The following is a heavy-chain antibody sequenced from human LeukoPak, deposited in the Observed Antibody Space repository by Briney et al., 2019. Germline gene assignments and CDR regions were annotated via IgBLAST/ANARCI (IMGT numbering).Heavy chain of an antibody. CDR2: IYYSGST. Sequence: SETLSLTCTVSGGSISSYYWSWIRQPPGKGLEWIGYIYYSGSTNYNPSLKSRVTISVDTSKNQFSLKLGSVTAADTAVYYCAGSGYLDAFDIWGQGTMVTVSS. CDR3: AGSGYLDAFDI. D-gene: IGHD3-3*01. V-gene: IGHV4-59*01. J-gene: IGHJ3*02. CDR1: GGSISSYY.